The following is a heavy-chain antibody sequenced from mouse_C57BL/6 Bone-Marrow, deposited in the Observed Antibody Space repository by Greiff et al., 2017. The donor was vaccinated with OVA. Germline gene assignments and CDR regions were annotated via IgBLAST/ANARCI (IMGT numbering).Heavy chain of an antibody. Sequence: QVQLQQPGAELVKPGASVKMSCKASGYTFTSYWITWVKQRPGQGLEWIGDIYPGSGSTSYNEKFKSKATLTVDTSSSTAYMQLSSLTSEDSAVYYCARSGIYDGYYDYFDYWGQGTTLTVSS. CDR1: GYTFTSYW. D-gene: IGHD2-3*01. V-gene: IGHV1-55*01. J-gene: IGHJ2*01. CDR3: ARSGIYDGYYDYFDY. CDR2: IYPGSGST.